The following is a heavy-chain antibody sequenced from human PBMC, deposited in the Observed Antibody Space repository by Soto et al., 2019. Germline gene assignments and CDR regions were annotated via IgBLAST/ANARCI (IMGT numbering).Heavy chain of an antibody. CDR2: ISYSGAT. J-gene: IGHJ3*01. V-gene: IGHV4-61*01. D-gene: IGHD3-16*01. CDR1: GGSVSTNNNY. CDR3: ATSPRFAFDF. Sequence: QVQLQESGPGLVKPSETLSLTCTVSGGSVSTNNNYWSWIRQPPGKGLEWIGYISYSGATNYNPSLKSRFTISVDTSKNQFSLKLNSVTAADTAVDYCATSPRFAFDFWGPGTMITVSS.